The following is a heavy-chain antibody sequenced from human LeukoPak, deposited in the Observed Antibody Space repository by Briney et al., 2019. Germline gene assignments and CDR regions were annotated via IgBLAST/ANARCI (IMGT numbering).Heavy chain of an antibody. J-gene: IGHJ4*02. D-gene: IGHD6-19*01. V-gene: IGHV3-30*04. CDR3: ARGTGWYADY. CDR2: ISFDGNNK. CDR1: GFSFRSYA. Sequence: GGSLRLSCSASGFSFRSYAMHWVRQAPGKGLQWLAIISFDGNNKDFADSVKGRFIISRDNSKNTLYLQMNSLRAEDTAVYYCARGTGWYADYWGQGTLVTVSS.